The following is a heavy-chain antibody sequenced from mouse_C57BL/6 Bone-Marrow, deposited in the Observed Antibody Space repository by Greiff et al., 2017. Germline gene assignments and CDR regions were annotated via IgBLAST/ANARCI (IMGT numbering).Heavy chain of an antibody. Sequence: QVQLKESGPGLVQPSQSLSITCTVSGFSLTSYGVHWVRQSPGKGLEWLGVIWSGGSTDYNAAFISRLSISKDNSKSHVFFKMNSLQADDTAIYYCASMITTHYYAMDYWGQGTSVTVSS. V-gene: IGHV2-2*01. J-gene: IGHJ4*01. CDR2: IWSGGST. CDR1: GFSLTSYG. D-gene: IGHD2-4*01. CDR3: ASMITTHYYAMDY.